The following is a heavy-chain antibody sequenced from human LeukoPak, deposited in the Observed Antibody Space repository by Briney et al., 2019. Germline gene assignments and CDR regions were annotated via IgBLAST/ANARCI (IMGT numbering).Heavy chain of an antibody. CDR3: ATPEGDYDILTGYYQLDY. D-gene: IGHD3-9*01. Sequence: ASVKVSCKVSGYTLTELSMHWVRQAPGKGLEWMAGFDPKDGEAIYAQKFQGRVTMTEDTSTDTAYMELSSLTSEDTAVYYCATPEGDYDILTGYYQLDYWGQGTLVTVSS. J-gene: IGHJ4*02. CDR2: FDPKDGEA. V-gene: IGHV1-24*01. CDR1: GYTLTELS.